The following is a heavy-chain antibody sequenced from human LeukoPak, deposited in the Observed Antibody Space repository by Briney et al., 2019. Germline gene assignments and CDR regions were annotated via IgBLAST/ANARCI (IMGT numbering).Heavy chain of an antibody. CDR3: AKPLVSDYYDSSGYWGY. J-gene: IGHJ4*02. Sequence: GGALRPSCAASGFTFSSYAMSWVGQAPGKGVEGVSAISGSGDSTYYSDSVKGRFAISRDNAKNTLYVQMNSLRAEDTAVYYCAKPLVSDYYDSSGYWGYWGQGTLVTVSS. D-gene: IGHD3-22*01. V-gene: IGHV3-23*01. CDR1: GFTFSSYA. CDR2: ISGSGDST.